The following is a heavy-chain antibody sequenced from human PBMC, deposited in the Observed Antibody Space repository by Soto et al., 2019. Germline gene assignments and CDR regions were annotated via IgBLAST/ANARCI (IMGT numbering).Heavy chain of an antibody. V-gene: IGHV3-48*03. CDR2: ISSSGSTI. CDR3: ARDNYYGYYYGMDV. Sequence: EVQLVESGGGLVQPGGSLRLSCAASGFTFSSYEMNWVRQAPGKGLEWVSYISSSGSTIYYADSVKGRFTISRDNAKNSLYLQMNSLRAEDTAVYYCARDNYYGYYYGMDVWGRGTTVSVSS. CDR1: GFTFSSYE. J-gene: IGHJ6*02. D-gene: IGHD3-10*01.